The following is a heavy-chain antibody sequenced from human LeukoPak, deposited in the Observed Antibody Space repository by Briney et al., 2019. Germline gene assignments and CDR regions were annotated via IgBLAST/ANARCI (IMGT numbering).Heavy chain of an antibody. V-gene: IGHV3-53*01. D-gene: IGHD3-10*01. CDR1: GFTVSSNY. CDR3: AREVGGPRGAYYLDY. Sequence: GGSLRLSCAASGFTVSSNYMSWVRQAPGKGLEWVSVIYSGGSTYYADSVKGRFTISRDNSKNTLYLQMNSLRAEDTAVYYCAREVGGPRGAYYLDYWGKGTLVTVS. CDR2: IYSGGST. J-gene: IGHJ4*02.